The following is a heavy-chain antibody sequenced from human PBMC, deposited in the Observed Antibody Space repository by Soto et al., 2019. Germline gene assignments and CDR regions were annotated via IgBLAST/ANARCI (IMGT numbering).Heavy chain of an antibody. V-gene: IGHV1-2*02. D-gene: IGHD5-12*01. CDR2: GGT. Sequence: GGTNYAQKFQGRVTMTRDTSISTAYMELSRLRSDDTAVYYCARDQRIVATIDYYYGMDVWGQGTTVTVSS. CDR3: ARDQRIVATIDYYYGMDV. J-gene: IGHJ6*02.